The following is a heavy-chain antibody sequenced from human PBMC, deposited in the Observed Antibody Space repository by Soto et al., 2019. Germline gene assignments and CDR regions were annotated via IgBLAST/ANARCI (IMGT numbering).Heavy chain of an antibody. CDR1: GGSVSSGSYY. J-gene: IGHJ4*02. D-gene: IGHD6-13*01. CDR2: VYYSGST. Sequence: SETLSLTCTVSGGSVSSGSYYWSWIRQPPGKGLEWIGYVYYSGSTNYNPSLKSRVTISVDTSKNQFSLKLSSVTAADTAVYYCARGAAAGTYWGQGTLVTVSS. CDR3: ARGAAAGTY. V-gene: IGHV4-61*01.